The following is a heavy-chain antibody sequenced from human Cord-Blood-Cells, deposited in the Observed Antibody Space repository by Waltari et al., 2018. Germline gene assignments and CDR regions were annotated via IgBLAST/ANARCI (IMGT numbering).Heavy chain of an antibody. Sequence: QVQLVQSGAAVKKPGASVKVSCKASGYTFPRYYMHWVRQAPGQGLEWMGWINPNSGGTNYAQKFQGRVTMTRDTSISTAYMELSRLRSDDTAVYYCARAWYSSSWYDYWGQGTLVTVSS. CDR3: ARAWYSSSWYDY. D-gene: IGHD6-13*01. CDR2: INPNSGGT. CDR1: GYTFPRYY. J-gene: IGHJ4*02. V-gene: IGHV1-2*02.